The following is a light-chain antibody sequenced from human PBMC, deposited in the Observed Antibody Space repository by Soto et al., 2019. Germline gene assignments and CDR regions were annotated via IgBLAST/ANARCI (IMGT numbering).Light chain of an antibody. J-gene: IGKJ4*01. CDR2: EAS. CDR1: QTVSSS. V-gene: IGKV3-11*01. Sequence: EIVLTQSPATLSLSPGERATLSCRASQTVSSSLAWYQQEPGQAPRLLIYEASNRATGIPARFSGSGSGADFTLTISSLEPEDFALYYCQQHINWPLTFGGGTKVDIK. CDR3: QQHINWPLT.